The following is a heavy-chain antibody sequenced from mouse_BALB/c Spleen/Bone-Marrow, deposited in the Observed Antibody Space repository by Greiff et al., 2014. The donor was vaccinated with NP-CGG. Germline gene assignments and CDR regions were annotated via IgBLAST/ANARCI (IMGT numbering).Heavy chain of an antibody. CDR1: GFTFSNYA. D-gene: IGHD2-3*01. Sequence: EVQRVESXGGLVKPGGSLKLSCAASGFTFSNYAMSWVRQTPEKRLEWVAIISSGGSYTYYPDSVKGRFTISRDNAKTILYLQMSSLRSEDTAMYYCARQDGFDYWGQGTTLTVSS. CDR2: ISSGGSYT. CDR3: ARQDGFDY. V-gene: IGHV5-9-3*01. J-gene: IGHJ2*01.